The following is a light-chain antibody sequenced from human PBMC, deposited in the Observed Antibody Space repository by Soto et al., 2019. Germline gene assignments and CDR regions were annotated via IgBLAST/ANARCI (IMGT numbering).Light chain of an antibody. CDR1: ESVSSN. CDR2: GAS. CDR3: RQYNNWPPWT. Sequence: EIVMTQSPATLSVSPGESASLSCRASESVSSNLAWYQQKPGQSPRLLIFGASTRATGVPARFSGNGSETEFTLTISSLVSEDSAVYYCRQYNNWPPWTFGRGTKVEIK. J-gene: IGKJ1*01. V-gene: IGKV3-15*01.